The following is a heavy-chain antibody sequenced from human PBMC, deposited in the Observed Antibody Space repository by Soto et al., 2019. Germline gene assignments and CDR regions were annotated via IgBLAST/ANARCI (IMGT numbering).Heavy chain of an antibody. CDR3: EMVYAIRGSVIDY. D-gene: IGHD2-8*01. Sequence: QVQLVQSGAEVNKPGSSVKVSCNASGGTFSSYAISWVRQTPGQGLEWMGGIIPIFGTANYAQKFQGRVTITADESTSTAYMELSSLRSEDTAVYYCEMVYAIRGSVIDYWGQGTLVTVSS. V-gene: IGHV1-69*01. CDR1: GGTFSSYA. J-gene: IGHJ4*02. CDR2: IIPIFGTA.